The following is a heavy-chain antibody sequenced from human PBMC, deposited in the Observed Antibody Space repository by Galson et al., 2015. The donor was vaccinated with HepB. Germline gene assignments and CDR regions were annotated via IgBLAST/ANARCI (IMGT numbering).Heavy chain of an antibody. J-gene: IGHJ4*02. D-gene: IGHD3-10*01. V-gene: IGHV4-4*02. CDR3: ARPKEGRGYFDY. CDR2: AYHSGGT. CDR1: GDSISNHRW. Sequence: SETLSLTCAVSGDSISNHRWWSWVRQPPGEGLEWIGEAYHSGGTNYRPSLKSRGTLSVDKSKNQSSLKLTSVTAADTAVYYSARPKEGRGYFDYWGQGTLVTVSS.